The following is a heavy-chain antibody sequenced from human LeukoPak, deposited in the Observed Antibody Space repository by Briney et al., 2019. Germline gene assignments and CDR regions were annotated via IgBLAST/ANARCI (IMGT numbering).Heavy chain of an antibody. CDR2: ISAYNGNT. D-gene: IGHD1-1*01. Sequence: ASAKVSCKASGYTFTSYGISWVRQAPGQGLEWMGWISAYNGNTNYAQKLQGRVTMTTDTSTSTAYMELRSLRSDDTAVYYCARGHDLTSLYYFDYWGQGTLVTVSS. V-gene: IGHV1-18*01. CDR3: ARGHDLTSLYYFDY. J-gene: IGHJ4*02. CDR1: GYTFTSYG.